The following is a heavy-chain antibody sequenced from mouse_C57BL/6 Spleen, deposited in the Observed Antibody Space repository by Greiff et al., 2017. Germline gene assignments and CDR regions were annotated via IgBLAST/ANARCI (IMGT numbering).Heavy chain of an antibody. CDR3: VRDAFAY. V-gene: IGHV10-1*01. Sequence: EVKVVESGGGLVQPKGSLKLSCAASGFSFNTYAMNWVRQAPGKGLEWVARIRSKSNNYATYYADSVKDRFTISRDDSESMLYLQMNNLKTEDTAMYYCVRDAFAYWGQGTLVTVSA. CDR1: GFSFNTYA. J-gene: IGHJ3*01. CDR2: IRSKSNNYAT.